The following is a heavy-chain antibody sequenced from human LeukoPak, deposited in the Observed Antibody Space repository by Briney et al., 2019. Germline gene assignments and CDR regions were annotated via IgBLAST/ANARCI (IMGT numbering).Heavy chain of an antibody. CDR1: GGSISSSSYY. CDR3: ARGPPSYDRNQRKAFDI. J-gene: IGHJ3*02. D-gene: IGHD3-22*01. V-gene: IGHV4-39*07. Sequence: PSETLSLTCTVSGGSISSSSYYWGWIRQPPGKGLEWIGEINHSGSTNYNPSLKSRVTISVDTSKNQFSLKLSSVTAADTAVYYCARGPPSYDRNQRKAFDIWGQGTMVTVSS. CDR2: INHSGST.